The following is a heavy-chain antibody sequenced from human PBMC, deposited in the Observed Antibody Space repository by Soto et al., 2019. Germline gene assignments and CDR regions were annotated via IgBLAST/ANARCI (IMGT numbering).Heavy chain of an antibody. V-gene: IGHV3-48*01. CDR3: ARDPGYSYGPPDY. Sequence: EVQLVESGGGLVQPGGSLRLSCAASGFTFSSYSMNWVRQAPGKGLEWVSYISSSSSTIYYADSVKGRFTISRDNAKNSLYLQMNSLRAEDTAVYYCARDPGYSYGPPDYWGQGTLVTVSS. CDR2: ISSSSSTI. J-gene: IGHJ4*02. CDR1: GFTFSSYS. D-gene: IGHD5-18*01.